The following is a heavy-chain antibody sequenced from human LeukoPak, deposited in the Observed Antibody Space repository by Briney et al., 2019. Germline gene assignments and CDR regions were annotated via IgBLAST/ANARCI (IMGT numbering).Heavy chain of an antibody. CDR2: IIPIFGTA. J-gene: IGHJ4*02. D-gene: IGHD6-19*01. CDR3: AGGGPHESERHWYSSGWYTDY. Sequence: PGRSLRLSCAASGFTFSSYAISWVRQAPGQGLEWMGGIIPIFGTANYAQKFQGRVTITADESTSTAYMELSSLRSEDTAVYYCAGGGPHESERHWYSSGWYTDYWGQGTLVTVSS. CDR1: GFTFSSYA. V-gene: IGHV1-69*01.